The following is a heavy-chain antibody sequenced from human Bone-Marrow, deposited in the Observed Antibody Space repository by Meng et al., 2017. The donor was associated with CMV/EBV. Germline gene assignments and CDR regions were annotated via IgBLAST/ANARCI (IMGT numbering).Heavy chain of an antibody. CDR3: AREGELDWNYARVFDY. Sequence: GESLRLSCAASGFTFSSYAMHWVRQAPGKGLEWVAVISYDGSNKYYADSVKGRFTISRDNSKNTLYLQMNSLRAEDTAVYYCAREGELDWNYARVFDYWGQGTLVPSPQ. J-gene: IGHJ4*02. CDR2: ISYDGSNK. CDR1: GFTFSSYA. V-gene: IGHV3-30*04. D-gene: IGHD1-7*01.